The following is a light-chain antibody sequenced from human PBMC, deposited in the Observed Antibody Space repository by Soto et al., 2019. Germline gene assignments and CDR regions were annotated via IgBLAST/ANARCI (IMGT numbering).Light chain of an antibody. CDR3: AAWDDSLNGHVV. Sequence: QSVLTQPPSASGTPGQRVTISCSGSTSNIRSNTVNWYQQLPGTAPKLLIYSNNQRPSGVPDRFSGSKSGTSASLAISGLQSEDEADYYCAAWDDSLNGHVVFGGGIKLTVL. CDR2: SNN. V-gene: IGLV1-44*01. CDR1: TSNIRSNT. J-gene: IGLJ2*01.